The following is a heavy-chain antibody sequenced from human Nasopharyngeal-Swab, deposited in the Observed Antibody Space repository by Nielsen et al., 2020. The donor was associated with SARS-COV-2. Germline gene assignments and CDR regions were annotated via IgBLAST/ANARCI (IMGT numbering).Heavy chain of an antibody. V-gene: IGHV3-21*01. CDR1: GFTFSSYS. D-gene: IGHD2-21*01. J-gene: IGHJ3*02. CDR2: ISSSSSYI. Sequence: GGSLRLSCAASGFTFSSYSMNWVRQAPGKGLEWVSSISSSSSYIYYADSVKGRFTISRDNAKNSLYLQMNSLRAEDTAAYYCARDRWGWLPIGDAFDIWGQGTMVTVSS. CDR3: ARDRWGWLPIGDAFDI.